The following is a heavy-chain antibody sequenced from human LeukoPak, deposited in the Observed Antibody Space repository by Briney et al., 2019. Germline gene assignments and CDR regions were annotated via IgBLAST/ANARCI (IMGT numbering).Heavy chain of an antibody. CDR1: GGSFNTYY. V-gene: IGHV4-34*01. Sequence: SETLSLTCAVYGGSFNTYYWSWIRQPPGKGLEWIGEINHSENTNYNPSLKSRVTISVDTPKNQFSLKLSSVTAADTAVYYCAREPHPRGLEIGAFDIWGQGTMVTVSS. J-gene: IGHJ3*02. CDR3: AREPHPRGLEIGAFDI. D-gene: IGHD1-1*01. CDR2: INHSENT.